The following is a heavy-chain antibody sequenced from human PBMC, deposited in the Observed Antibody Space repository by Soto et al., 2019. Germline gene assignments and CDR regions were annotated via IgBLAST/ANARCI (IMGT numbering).Heavy chain of an antibody. CDR1: GGSISSYY. J-gene: IGHJ4*02. D-gene: IGHD6-13*01. CDR3: ARGIRGWQQVVFDS. V-gene: IGHV4-4*07. Sequence: PSETLSLTCTVSGGSISSYYWSWIRQPAGKGLEWIGRIYTSGSTNYNPSLKSRVTMSVDTSKNQFSLKLSSVTAADTAVYYCARGIRGWQQVVFDSWGQGTLVTVSS. CDR2: IYTSGST.